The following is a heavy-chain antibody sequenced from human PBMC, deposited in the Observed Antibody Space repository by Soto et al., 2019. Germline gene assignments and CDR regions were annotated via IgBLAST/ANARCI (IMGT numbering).Heavy chain of an antibody. V-gene: IGHV3-33*01. J-gene: IGHJ6*02. D-gene: IGHD6-19*01. CDR2: IWYDGSNK. CDR3: ARDLETGIAVAGTLDYYGMDV. CDR1: GFTFSSYG. Sequence: QVQLVESGGGVVQPGRSLRLSCAASGFTFSSYGMHWVRQAPGKGLEWVAVIWYDGSNKYYADSVKGRFTISRDNSKNXLXLRXNSLRAEDTAVYYCARDLETGIAVAGTLDYYGMDVWGQGTTVTVSS.